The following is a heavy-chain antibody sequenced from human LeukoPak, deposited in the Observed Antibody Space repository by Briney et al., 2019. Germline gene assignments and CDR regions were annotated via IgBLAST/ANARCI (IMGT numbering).Heavy chain of an antibody. Sequence: GRSLRLSCAASGFTFSSYGMHWVRQAPGKGLEWVSAISGSGGSTYYADSVKGRFTISRDNSKNTLYLQMNSLRVEDTAVYYCAREMATINYYYGMDVWGQGTTVTVSS. J-gene: IGHJ6*02. CDR1: GFTFSSYG. V-gene: IGHV3-23*01. CDR3: AREMATINYYYGMDV. D-gene: IGHD5-24*01. CDR2: ISGSGGST.